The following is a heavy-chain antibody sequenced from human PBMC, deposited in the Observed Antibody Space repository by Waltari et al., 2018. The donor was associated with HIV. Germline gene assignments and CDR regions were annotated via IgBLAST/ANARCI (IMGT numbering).Heavy chain of an antibody. CDR2: IYHSGAT. V-gene: IGHV4-39*01. CDR1: GDSISNRNYY. J-gene: IGHJ4*02. CDR3: ARLSIFFGAGFFES. D-gene: IGHD3-10*01. Sequence: QLQLHESGPGLVKPSETLSLTCTVSGDSISNRNYYWGWVGQSQEKGLEWIASIYHSGATFYNPSLKSRVTISVDTSKSQFSLEVTPVTAADTALYYCARLSIFFGAGFFESWGQGVLVTVS.